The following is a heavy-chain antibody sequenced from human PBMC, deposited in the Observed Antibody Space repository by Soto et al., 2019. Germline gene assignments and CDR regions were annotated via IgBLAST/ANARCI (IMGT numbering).Heavy chain of an antibody. CDR2: IRSKAYGGTT. CDR3: TRLAVGDPRVMRAFDI. D-gene: IGHD6-19*01. J-gene: IGHJ3*02. CDR1: GFTFGDYA. V-gene: IGHV3-49*03. Sequence: GGSLRLSCTASGFTFGDYAMSWFRQAPGKGLEWVGFIRSKAYGGTTEDAASVKGRFTISRDDSKSIAYLQMNSLKTEDTAVYYCTRLAVGDPRVMRAFDIWGQGTMVTVSS.